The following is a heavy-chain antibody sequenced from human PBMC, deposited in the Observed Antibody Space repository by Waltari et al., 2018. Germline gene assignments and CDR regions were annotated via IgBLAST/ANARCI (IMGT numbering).Heavy chain of an antibody. Sequence: QVQLVQSGGEVKKPGSSVKVSCRASGGSFSTYPIAWVRQAPGQGLEWMGRIIPVLETPSYAQKFQGRVTITADKSTSTAYMELSSLTSEDTAVYYCTRGPRGDHCGQGTLVTVSS. CDR1: GGSFSTYP. J-gene: IGHJ4*02. CDR2: IIPVLETP. CDR3: TRGPRGDH. D-gene: IGHD3-16*01. V-gene: IGHV1-69*04.